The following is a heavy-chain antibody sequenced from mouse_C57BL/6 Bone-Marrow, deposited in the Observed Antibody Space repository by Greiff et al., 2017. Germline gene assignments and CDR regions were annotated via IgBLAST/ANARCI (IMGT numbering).Heavy chain of an antibody. V-gene: IGHV1-64*01. CDR2: INPNSGST. Sequence: VQLQQPGAELVKPGASVKLSCKASGYTFTSYWMHWVKERPGQGLEWIGMINPNSGSTNYNEKFKSKATLTVDKSSSTAYMELSSLTSEDSAGDCCARRYGEGCLDYWGQGTTLTVSS. CDR1: GYTFTSYW. CDR3: ARRYGEGCLDY. D-gene: IGHD2-14*01. J-gene: IGHJ2*01.